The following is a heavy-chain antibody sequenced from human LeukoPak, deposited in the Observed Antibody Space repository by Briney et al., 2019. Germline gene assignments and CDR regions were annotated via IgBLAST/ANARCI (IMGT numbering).Heavy chain of an antibody. CDR1: GFTFSDAW. CDR2: IKQDGSEK. J-gene: IGHJ4*02. CDR3: ARGRDGKTFDY. V-gene: IGHV3-7*01. Sequence: GGSLRLSCAASGFTFSDAWMSWVRQAPGKGLEWVANIKQDGSEKYYVDSVKGRFTISRDNAKNSLYLQMNSLRAEDTAVYYCARGRDGKTFDYWGQGTLVTVSS. D-gene: IGHD4-17*01.